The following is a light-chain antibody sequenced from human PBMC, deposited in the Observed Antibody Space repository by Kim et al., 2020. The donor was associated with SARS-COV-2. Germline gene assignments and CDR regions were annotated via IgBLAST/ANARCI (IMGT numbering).Light chain of an antibody. V-gene: IGKV1-27*01. CDR3: QKYDNVPHA. CDR2: STS. Sequence: DIQMTPSPSSLSASVGDTVTITCRASQGISDYLARYQQKPGKVPRLLLYSTSILQSGVPSRFSGSGSGTDFTLTITSLQPGDIATYFWQKYDNVPHAFGHGTRLEIK. CDR1: QGISDY. J-gene: IGKJ5*01.